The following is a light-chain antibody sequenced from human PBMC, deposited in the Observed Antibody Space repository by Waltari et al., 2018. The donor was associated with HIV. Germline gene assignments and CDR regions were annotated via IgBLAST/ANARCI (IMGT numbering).Light chain of an antibody. CDR3: SSYTSSSTRV. CDR1: SSDVGVYNY. V-gene: IGLV2-14*01. Sequence: QSALTQPASVSGSPGQSLTISCTGTSSDVGVYNYFSWYQQHPGKAPKLIIYDVSNRPSGVSNRFSGSKSGNTASLTISGLQTEDEADYYCSSYTSSSTRVFGTGTKVTVL. J-gene: IGLJ1*01. CDR2: DVS.